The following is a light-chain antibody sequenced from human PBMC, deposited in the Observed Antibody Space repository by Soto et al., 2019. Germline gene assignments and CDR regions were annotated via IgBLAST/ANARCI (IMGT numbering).Light chain of an antibody. CDR2: DTS. J-gene: IGKJ5*01. CDR1: QSVNN. V-gene: IGKV3-15*01. CDR3: QQRNSWPPIT. Sequence: EIVMTQSPATLSVSPGERATLSCRASQSVNNLVWYQQKPGQAPRLLIYDTSTRATGIPARFSGSGSGTEFTLTISSLQSEDFALYYCQQRNSWPPITFGQGTRLEIK.